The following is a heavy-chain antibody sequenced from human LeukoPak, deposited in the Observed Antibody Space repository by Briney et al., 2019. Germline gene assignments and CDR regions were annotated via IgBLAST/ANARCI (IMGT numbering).Heavy chain of an antibody. CDR1: GFTFSSYW. V-gene: IGHV3-74*01. D-gene: IGHD2-8*01. CDR2: INSDGSST. J-gene: IGHJ4*02. Sequence: GGSLRLSCAASGFTFSSYWMHWVRHAPGKGLVWVSRINSDGSSTSYADSVKGRFTISRDNAKNTLYLQMNSLRAEDTAVYYCARASDCTNGVCHIPDYWGQGTLVTVSS. CDR3: ARASDCTNGVCHIPDY.